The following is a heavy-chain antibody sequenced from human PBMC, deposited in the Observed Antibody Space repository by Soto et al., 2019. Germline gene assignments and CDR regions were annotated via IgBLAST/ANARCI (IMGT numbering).Heavy chain of an antibody. J-gene: IGHJ4*02. CDR3: ARIPCSGGSCYAYFDY. Sequence: QVTLKESGPVLVKPTETLTLTCTVSGFSLSNARMGVSWIRQPPGKALEWLAHIFSNDEKSYSTSLKSRHTISKDTSKSQVVLTMTNMDPVDTATYYCARIPCSGGSCYAYFDYWGQGTLVTVSS. CDR2: IFSNDEK. D-gene: IGHD2-15*01. CDR1: GFSLSNARMG. V-gene: IGHV2-26*01.